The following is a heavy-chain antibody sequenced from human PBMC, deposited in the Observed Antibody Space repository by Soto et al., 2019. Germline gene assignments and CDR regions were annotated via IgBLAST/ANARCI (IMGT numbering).Heavy chain of an antibody. Sequence: XSVKVSCSAPRDTFTSYYIHLVRQAPGQGLEWMGVINPHGGSTAYAQKFKGRVTLTRDTSASTVYMEVSSLTSEETAMYYCARSSGGNFGIIIEGTNWFATWGQGTLVTVSS. CDR2: INPHGGST. CDR3: ARSSGGNFGIIIEGTNWFAT. J-gene: IGHJ5*02. D-gene: IGHD1-26*01. CDR1: RDTFTSYY. V-gene: IGHV1-46*01.